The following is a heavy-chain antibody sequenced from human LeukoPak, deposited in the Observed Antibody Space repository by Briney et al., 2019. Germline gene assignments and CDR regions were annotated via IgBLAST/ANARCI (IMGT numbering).Heavy chain of an antibody. CDR2: IKQDGSEK. CDR1: GFTFSSYW. J-gene: IGHJ4*02. CDR3: AKVLSKGGGYYLTDY. Sequence: GGSLRLSCAASGFTFSSYWMSWVRQAPGKGLEWVANIKQDGSEKYYVDSVKGRFTISRGNAKNSLYLQMNSLRPEDTAVYYCAKVLSKGGGYYLTDYWGQGTLVTVSS. D-gene: IGHD3-22*01. V-gene: IGHV3-7*01.